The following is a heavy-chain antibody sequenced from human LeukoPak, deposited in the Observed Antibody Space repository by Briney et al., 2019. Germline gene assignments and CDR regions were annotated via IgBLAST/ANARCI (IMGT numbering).Heavy chain of an antibody. V-gene: IGHV4-34*01. CDR3: ARIPPPGATAYGVVDS. CDR2: INHDGST. J-gene: IGHJ5*01. Sequence: SETLSLTRAVYGGSFSNFYWSWIRQPPGKGLEWIGEINHDGSTNYNPSLKSRVTISVDTSKNQFSLKLTSVTAADTAVYYCARIPPPGATAYGVVDSWGRGTLVTVSS. D-gene: IGHD3-10*01. CDR1: GGSFSNFY.